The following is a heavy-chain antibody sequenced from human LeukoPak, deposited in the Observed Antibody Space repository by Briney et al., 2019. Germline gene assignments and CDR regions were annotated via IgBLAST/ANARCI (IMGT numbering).Heavy chain of an antibody. Sequence: GGSLRLSCAASGFTFSSYSMNWVRQAPGKGLEWVSYISSSSSTIYYADSVKGRFTISRDNAKNSLYLQMNSLRGEDTAVYFCARDRMSSSWYSDYWGQGTLVTVSS. CDR2: ISSSSSTI. V-gene: IGHV3-48*01. CDR3: ARDRMSSSWYSDY. CDR1: GFTFSSYS. J-gene: IGHJ4*02. D-gene: IGHD6-13*01.